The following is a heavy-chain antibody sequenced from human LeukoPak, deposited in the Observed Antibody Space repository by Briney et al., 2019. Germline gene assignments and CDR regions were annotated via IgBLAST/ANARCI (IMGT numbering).Heavy chain of an antibody. CDR3: ARGPRYDYAWEYHYYYYYYMDV. D-gene: IGHD3-16*01. V-gene: IGHV1-8*03. J-gene: IGHJ6*03. CDR2: MNPNSGNT. Sequence: ASVKVSCKASGYTFTSYDINWVRQATGQGLEWMGWMNPNSGNTGYAQKFQGRVTTTRNTSISTAYMELSSLRSEDTAVYYCARGPRYDYAWEYHYYYYYYMDVWGKGTTVTVSS. CDR1: GYTFTSYD.